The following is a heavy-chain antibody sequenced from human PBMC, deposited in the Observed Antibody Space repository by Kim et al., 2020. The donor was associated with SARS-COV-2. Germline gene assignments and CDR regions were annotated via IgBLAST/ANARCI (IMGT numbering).Heavy chain of an antibody. Sequence: GGSLRLSCAASGFTFSSYAMSWVRQAPGKGLEWVSAISGSGGSTYYADSVKGRFTISRDNSKNTLYLQMNSLRAEDTAVYYCAKDGQQWLVIYYYYGMDVWGQGTTVTVSS. CDR3: AKDGQQWLVIYYYYGMDV. V-gene: IGHV3-23*01. CDR1: GFTFSSYA. CDR2: ISGSGGST. D-gene: IGHD6-19*01. J-gene: IGHJ6*02.